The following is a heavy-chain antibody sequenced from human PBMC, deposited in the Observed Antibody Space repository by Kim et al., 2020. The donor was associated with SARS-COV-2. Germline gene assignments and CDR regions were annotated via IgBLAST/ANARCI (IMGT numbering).Heavy chain of an antibody. D-gene: IGHD4-17*01. CDR3: AATTVVTWDDAFDI. V-gene: IGHV4-39*01. Sequence: NPSLKSRVTISVDPSKNQFSLKLSSVTAADTAVYYCAATTVVTWDDAFDIWGQGTMVTVSS. J-gene: IGHJ3*02.